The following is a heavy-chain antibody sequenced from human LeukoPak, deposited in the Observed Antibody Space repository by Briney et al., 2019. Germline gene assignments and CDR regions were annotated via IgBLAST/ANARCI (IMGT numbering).Heavy chain of an antibody. CDR1: GGSFSGYY. CDR3: ARARGSISLGRRDYYYYYMDV. CDR2: INHSGST. D-gene: IGHD6-6*01. Sequence: SETLSLTCAVYGGSFSGYYWSWIRQPPGKGLEWIGEINHSGSTNYNPSLKSRVTISVDTSKNQFSLELSSVTAADTAVYYCARARGSISLGRRDYYYYYMDVWGKGTTVTVSS. J-gene: IGHJ6*03. V-gene: IGHV4-34*01.